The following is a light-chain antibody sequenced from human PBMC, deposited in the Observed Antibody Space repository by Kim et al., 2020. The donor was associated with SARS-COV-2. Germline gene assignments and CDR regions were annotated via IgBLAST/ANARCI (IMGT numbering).Light chain of an antibody. V-gene: IGLV3-19*01. Sequence: ALGQTGRITCQGASLRNYYASWYQQKPGQAPVLVIYGKNNRPSGIPDRFSGSSSGNTASLTITGAQAEDEADYYCNSRDSSGNHVVFGGGTQLTVL. J-gene: IGLJ2*01. CDR2: GKN. CDR3: NSRDSSGNHVV. CDR1: SLRNYY.